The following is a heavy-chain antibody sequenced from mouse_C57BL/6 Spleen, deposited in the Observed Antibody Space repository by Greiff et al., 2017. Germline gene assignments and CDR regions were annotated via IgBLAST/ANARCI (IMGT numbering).Heavy chain of an antibody. V-gene: IGHV5-4*03. CDR1: GFTFSSYA. J-gene: IGHJ4*01. CDR3: ASDRGGDAMDY. CDR2: ISDGGSYT. Sequence: EVMLVESGGGLVKPGGSLKLSCAASGFTFSSYAMSWVRQTPEKRLEWVATISDGGSYTYYPDNGKGRFTIYRDNAKKNLYLQMSHLKSEDTAMYYCASDRGGDAMDYWGQGTSVTVSS.